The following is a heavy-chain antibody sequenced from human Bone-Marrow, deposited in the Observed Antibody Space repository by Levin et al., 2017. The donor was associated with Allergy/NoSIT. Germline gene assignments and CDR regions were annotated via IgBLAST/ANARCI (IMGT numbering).Heavy chain of an antibody. Sequence: LRLSCTVSGGSISSGGYYWSWIRQHPGTGLEWIGYISYSGISYYTSSLKSRVTVSVDTSKNQFSLRLTSVTAADTAVYYCARVLTNTDSDYFDYWGQGTLVTVSS. J-gene: IGHJ4*02. V-gene: IGHV4-31*03. D-gene: IGHD1/OR15-1a*01. CDR2: ISYSGIS. CDR3: ARVLTNTDSDYFDY. CDR1: GGSISSGGYY.